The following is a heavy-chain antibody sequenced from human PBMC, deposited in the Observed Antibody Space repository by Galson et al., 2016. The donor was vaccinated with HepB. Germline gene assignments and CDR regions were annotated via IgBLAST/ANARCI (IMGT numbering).Heavy chain of an antibody. J-gene: IGHJ6*02. Sequence: SVKVSCKASGGNFMNYAISWVRQAPGQRLEWMGGIIPFFGTPDYPQKFEGRVTITAHESTSTAYMELRSLRSEDTAVYYCARWDAGTTGDYYYYGMDVWGQGTRVTVSS. CDR1: GGNFMNYA. D-gene: IGHD1-1*01. CDR3: ARWDAGTTGDYYYYGMDV. V-gene: IGHV1-69*13. CDR2: IIPFFGTP.